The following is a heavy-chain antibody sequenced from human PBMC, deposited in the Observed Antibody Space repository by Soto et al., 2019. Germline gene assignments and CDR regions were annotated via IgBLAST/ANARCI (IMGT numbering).Heavy chain of an antibody. CDR3: ARDVNYYDSSGYYYPYFQH. CDR2: IKQDGSEK. J-gene: IGHJ1*01. Sequence: EVQLVESGGGLVQPGGSLRLSCAASGFTFSSYWMSWVRQAPGKGLEWVANIKQDGSEKYYVDSVKGRFTISRDNAKNSLYLQMNSLRAEDTAVYYCARDVNYYDSSGYYYPYFQHWGQGTLVTVSS. CDR1: GFTFSSYW. V-gene: IGHV3-7*01. D-gene: IGHD3-22*01.